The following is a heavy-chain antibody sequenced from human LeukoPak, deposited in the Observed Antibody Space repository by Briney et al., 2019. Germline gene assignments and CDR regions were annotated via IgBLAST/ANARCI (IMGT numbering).Heavy chain of an antibody. CDR2: INPSGGST. V-gene: IGHV1-46*01. CDR1: GYTFTGYY. D-gene: IGHD3-3*01. J-gene: IGHJ4*02. CDR3: ARGWSGYYTSFYYFDY. Sequence: ASVKVSCKASGYTFTGYYMHWVRQAPGQGLEWMGIINPSGGSTSYAQKFQGRVTMTRDTSTSTVYMELSSLRSEDTAVYYCARGWSGYYTSFYYFDYWGQGTLVTVSS.